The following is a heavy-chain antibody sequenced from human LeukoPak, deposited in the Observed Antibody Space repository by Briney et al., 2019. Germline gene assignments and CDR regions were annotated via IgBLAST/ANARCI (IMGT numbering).Heavy chain of an antibody. J-gene: IGHJ4*02. CDR3: VRLLDRDY. D-gene: IGHD3-3*01. CDR1: GFTFSNYW. CDR2: ISTDGSST. V-gene: IGHV3-74*01. Sequence: GGSLRLSCAASGFTFSNYWMHWVRQARGKGLVWVSRISTDGSSTNYADSVKGRFTISRDNARNTVYLQMNSLRAEDTAVYYCVRLLDRDYWGQGTLVTVSS.